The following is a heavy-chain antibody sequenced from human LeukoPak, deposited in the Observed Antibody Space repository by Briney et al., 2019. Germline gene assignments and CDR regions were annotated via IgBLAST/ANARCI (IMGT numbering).Heavy chain of an antibody. V-gene: IGHV4-4*09. Sequence: SETLSLTCTVSGGSTSSYYWSWIRQPPGKGLEWIGYIYTSGSTNYNPSLKSRVTISVDTSKNQFSLKLSSVTAADTAVYYCARLQRQQLVLHYYYYMDVWGKGTTVTVSS. D-gene: IGHD6-13*01. J-gene: IGHJ6*03. CDR3: ARLQRQQLVLHYYYYMDV. CDR2: IYTSGST. CDR1: GGSTSSYY.